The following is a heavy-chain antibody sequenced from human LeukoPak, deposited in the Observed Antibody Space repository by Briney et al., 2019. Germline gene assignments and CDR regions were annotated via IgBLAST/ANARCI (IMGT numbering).Heavy chain of an antibody. Sequence: SETLSLTCTVSGGSISSSSYYWGWIRQPPGKGLEWIGEIYHSGSTNYNPSLKSRVTISVDKSKNQFSLKLSSVTAADTAVYYCARDPFLRAAGTDYWGQGTLVTVSS. CDR3: ARDPFLRAAGTDY. V-gene: IGHV4-39*07. J-gene: IGHJ4*02. CDR2: IYHSGST. CDR1: GGSISSSSYY. D-gene: IGHD6-13*01.